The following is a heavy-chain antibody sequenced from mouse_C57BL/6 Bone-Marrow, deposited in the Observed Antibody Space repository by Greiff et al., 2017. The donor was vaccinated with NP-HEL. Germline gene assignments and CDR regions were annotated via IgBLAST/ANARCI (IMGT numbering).Heavy chain of an antibody. CDR1: GFTFTDYY. CDR3: ARSTGPMDY. D-gene: IGHD4-1*02. CDR2: IRNKANGYTT. Sequence: EVQRVESGGGLVQPGGSLSLSCAASGFTFTDYYMSWVRQPPGKALEWLGFIRNKANGYTTEYSASVKGRFTISRDNSQSILYPQMNALRAEDSATYYCARSTGPMDYWGQGTSVTVSS. J-gene: IGHJ4*01. V-gene: IGHV7-3*01.